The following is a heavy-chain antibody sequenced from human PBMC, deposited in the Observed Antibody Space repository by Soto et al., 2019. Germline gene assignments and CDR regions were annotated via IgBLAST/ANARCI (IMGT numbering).Heavy chain of an antibody. CDR3: ARVAGSPDY. J-gene: IGHJ4*02. CDR1: GYTFTTYD. V-gene: IGHV1-8*01. CDR2: LNPKSGMT. Sequence: QVQLVQSGPEVKKPGASVKVSCKASGYTFTTYDFNWVRQAPGQGLEWMGWLNPKSGMTGSAQKVQGRITMTKDPATSTVYMELSSLRSDDTAVYYCARVAGSPDYWGQGNLVTVYS. D-gene: IGHD1-26*01.